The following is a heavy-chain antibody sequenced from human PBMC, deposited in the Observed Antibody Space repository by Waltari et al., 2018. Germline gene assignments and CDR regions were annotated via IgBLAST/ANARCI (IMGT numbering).Heavy chain of an antibody. CDR3: ARDRCNSTSCLSRGAFDI. Sequence: QVQLQESGPGLVTPSETLSLTCPVPGGSISSYYLHWVRQPAGQGLEWIGCIYASGSTNYNPSLRSRVTMSVDTSKNHFSLRLTSVTAADTAVYYCARDRCNSTSCLSRGAFDIWGQGTMVTVSS. CDR2: IYASGST. CDR1: GGSISSYY. J-gene: IGHJ3*02. D-gene: IGHD2-2*01. V-gene: IGHV4-4*07.